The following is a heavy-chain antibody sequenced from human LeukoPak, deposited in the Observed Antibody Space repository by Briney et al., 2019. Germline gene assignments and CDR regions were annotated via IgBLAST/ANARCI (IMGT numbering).Heavy chain of an antibody. CDR3: ASIVVVPAAILGNGMDV. CDR1: GGSISSYY. CDR2: ISYSGST. Sequence: SETLSLTCTVSGGSISSYYWSWVRQPPGKGLEWIAYISYSGSTNYNPSLKSRVTISVDTSKNQFSLNLSSVTAADTAVYYCASIVVVPAAILGNGMDVWGQGTTVTVSS. J-gene: IGHJ6*02. D-gene: IGHD2-2*02. V-gene: IGHV4-59*08.